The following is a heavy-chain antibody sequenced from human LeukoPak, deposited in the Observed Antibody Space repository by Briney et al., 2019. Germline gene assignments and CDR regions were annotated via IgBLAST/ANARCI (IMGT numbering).Heavy chain of an antibody. CDR2: IYYSGST. V-gene: IGHV4-30-4*01. CDR3: ARVRQLPLGFDY. J-gene: IGHJ4*02. CDR1: GGSISSGDYY. D-gene: IGHD2-2*01. Sequence: SQTLSLTCTVSGGSISSGDYYWSWIRQSPGTGLEWIGYIYYSGSTYYNPSLKSRVTISVDTSKNQFSLKLSSVTAADTAVYYCARVRQLPLGFDYWGQGTLVTVSS.